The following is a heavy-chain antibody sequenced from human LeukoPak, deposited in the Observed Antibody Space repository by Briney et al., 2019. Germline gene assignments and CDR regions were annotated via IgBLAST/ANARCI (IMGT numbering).Heavy chain of an antibody. J-gene: IGHJ4*02. D-gene: IGHD6-19*01. Sequence: ASVKVSCKASGYTFTGYYMHCVRQAPGQGLEWMGWINPNSGGTNYAQKFQGRVTMTRDTSISTAYMELSRLRSDDTAVYYCAREMTMAGEVPQYWGQGALVTVSS. V-gene: IGHV1-2*02. CDR1: GYTFTGYY. CDR2: INPNSGGT. CDR3: AREMTMAGEVPQY.